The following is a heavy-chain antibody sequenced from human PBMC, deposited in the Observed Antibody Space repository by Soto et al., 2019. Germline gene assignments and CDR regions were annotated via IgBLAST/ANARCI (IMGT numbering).Heavy chain of an antibody. J-gene: IGHJ4*02. V-gene: IGHV1-18*01. CDR3: ARDGVTTVRGVISLFDY. Sequence: GASVKVSCKASGYTFTSYGISWVRQAPGQGLEWMGWISAYNGNTNYAQKLQGRVTMTTDTSTSTAYMELRSLRSDDTAVYYCARDGVTTVRGVISLFDYWGQGTLVTVSS. CDR1: GYTFTSYG. CDR2: ISAYNGNT. D-gene: IGHD3-10*01.